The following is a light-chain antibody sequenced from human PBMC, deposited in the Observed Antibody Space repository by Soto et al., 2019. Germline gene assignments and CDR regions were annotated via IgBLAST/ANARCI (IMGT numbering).Light chain of an antibody. Sequence: DIQMTQSPSTLSASVGDRVTITCRASQSISSWLAWYQQKPGKAPKLLIYKASSLESGVPSRFSGSGSGTDSSLTISSLQPDDFAPSYCQQYNSYSPCTFGQGTKVEIK. V-gene: IGKV1-5*03. CDR2: KAS. J-gene: IGKJ1*01. CDR3: QQYNSYSPCT. CDR1: QSISSW.